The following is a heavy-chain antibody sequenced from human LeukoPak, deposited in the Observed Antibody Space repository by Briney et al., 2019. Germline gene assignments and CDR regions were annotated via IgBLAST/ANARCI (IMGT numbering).Heavy chain of an antibody. V-gene: IGHV3-23*01. J-gene: IGHJ4*02. CDR2: TSGSGGIT. D-gene: IGHD6-19*01. CDR3: ASFIAVAGKGVDY. Sequence: GGSLRLSCAASGFTFSSYAMSWVRQAPGKGLEWVSGTSGSGGITYYADSVKGRFTISRDNAKNSLYLQMNSLRAEDTAVYYCASFIAVAGKGVDYWGQGTLVTVSS. CDR1: GFTFSSYA.